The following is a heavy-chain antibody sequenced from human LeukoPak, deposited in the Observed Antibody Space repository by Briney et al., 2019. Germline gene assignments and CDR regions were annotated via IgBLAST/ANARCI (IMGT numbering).Heavy chain of an antibody. D-gene: IGHD3-22*01. CDR3: ARDPYYYDSSGYWDY. CDR1: GYTFTSYA. CDR2: INTNTGNP. Sequence: GASVKVSCKASGYTFTSYAMNWVRQAPGQGLEWMGWINTNTGNPTYAQGFTGRFVFSLDTSVGTAYLQISSLKAEDTAVYYCARDPYYYDSSGYWDYWGQGTLVTVSS. J-gene: IGHJ4*02. V-gene: IGHV7-4-1*02.